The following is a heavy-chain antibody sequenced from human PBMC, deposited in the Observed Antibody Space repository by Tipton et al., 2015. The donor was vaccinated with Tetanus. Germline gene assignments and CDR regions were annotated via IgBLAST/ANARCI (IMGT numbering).Heavy chain of an antibody. CDR2: VDYTGHT. CDR3: ARDSHVGAPVVNCFDR. Sequence: TLSLTCTVSGGSISGSRNFWGWIRQTPARGLAWIGSVDYTGHTYHNPSLKSRVTLSVDVSKNQFSLRVSSVTAADTALYFCARDSHVGAPVVNCFDRWGLGTLVTVSS. D-gene: IGHD2-21*01. J-gene: IGHJ4*02. V-gene: IGHV4-39*02. CDR1: GGSISGSRNF.